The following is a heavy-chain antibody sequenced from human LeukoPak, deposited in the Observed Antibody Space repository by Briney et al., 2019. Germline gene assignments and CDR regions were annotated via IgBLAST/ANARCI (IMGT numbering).Heavy chain of an antibody. Sequence: PGGSLRLSCAASGFTFSTYNMNWVRQAPGKGLEWVSSISSGSGFIYYADSVKGRFTISRDSAKNTLYLQMNSLRAEDTAVYYCAREVGDYYDSSGSFGYWGQGTLVTVSS. D-gene: IGHD3-22*01. J-gene: IGHJ4*02. CDR2: ISSGSGFI. CDR3: AREVGDYYDSSGSFGY. CDR1: GFTFSTYN. V-gene: IGHV3-21*01.